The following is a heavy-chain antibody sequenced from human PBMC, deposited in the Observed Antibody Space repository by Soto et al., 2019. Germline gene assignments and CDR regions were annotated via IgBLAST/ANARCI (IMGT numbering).Heavy chain of an antibody. V-gene: IGHV1-8*01. CDR1: GYTFVNFD. J-gene: IGHJ5*02. D-gene: IGHD6-13*01. CDR3: ARMSSAGTLNWLDP. CDR2: MNPGSGQT. Sequence: RASVKVSCKASGYTFVNFDISWVRQAAGQGLEWLGWMNPGSGQTGYASKFQGRVAMTRDASTGTSHLELSSLTSGDTAVYYCARMSSAGTLNWLDPWGQGTLVTVSS.